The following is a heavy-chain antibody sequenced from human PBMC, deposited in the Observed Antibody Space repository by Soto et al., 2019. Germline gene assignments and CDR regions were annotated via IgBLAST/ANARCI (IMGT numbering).Heavy chain of an antibody. D-gene: IGHD3-3*01. CDR3: AKTIFGVVMTPWFDP. J-gene: IGHJ5*02. CDR2: ISGSGGST. Sequence: GGSLRLPCAASGFTFSSYAMSWVRQAAGKGLEWVSAISGSGGSTYYADSVKGRFTISRDNSKNTLYLQMNSLRAEDTAVYYCAKTIFGVVMTPWFDPWGRGTLVTVSS. V-gene: IGHV3-23*01. CDR1: GFTFSSYA.